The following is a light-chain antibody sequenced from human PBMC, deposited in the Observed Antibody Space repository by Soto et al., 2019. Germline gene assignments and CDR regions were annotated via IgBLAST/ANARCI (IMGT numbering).Light chain of an antibody. CDR3: QQSNSWPWT. J-gene: IGKJ1*01. V-gene: IGKV3-11*01. CDR1: QSVGRY. Sequence: EIVLTQSPATLSLSPGERATLSCRASQSVGRYLAWYQQKPGQAPRLLIYDTSNRVNGVPARFSGSGSGTEFSLTISSLEPEDFAVYYCQQSNSWPWTFGQGTKVEIK. CDR2: DTS.